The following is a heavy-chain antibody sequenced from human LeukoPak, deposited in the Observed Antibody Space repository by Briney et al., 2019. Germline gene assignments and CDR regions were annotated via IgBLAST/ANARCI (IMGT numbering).Heavy chain of an antibody. D-gene: IGHD5-12*01. J-gene: IGHJ4*02. CDR3: ARGPYEIVATPYYFDY. V-gene: IGHV3-21*01. CDR1: GFTFSSYS. CDR2: ISSSSSYI. Sequence: PGGSLRLSCAASGFTFSSYSMNWVRQAPGKGLEWVSSISSSSSYIYYADSVKSRFTISRDNAKNSLYLQMNSLRAEDTAVYHCARGPYEIVATPYYFDYWGQGTLVTVSS.